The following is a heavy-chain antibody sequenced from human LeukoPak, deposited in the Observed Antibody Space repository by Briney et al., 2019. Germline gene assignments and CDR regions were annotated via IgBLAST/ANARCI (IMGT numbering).Heavy chain of an antibody. CDR1: GFTFSSYW. CDR3: ATYRQVQVPFEC. CDR2: INSDGSST. D-gene: IGHD5-18*01. V-gene: IGHV3-74*03. J-gene: IGHJ4*02. Sequence: GGSLRLSCVASGFTFSSYWMHWVRQAPGKGLVWVSRINSDGSSTKCADSVKGRFTISRDNSKSTLSLQMNSLRAEDTAIYYCATYRQVQVPFECWGQGTLVTVSS.